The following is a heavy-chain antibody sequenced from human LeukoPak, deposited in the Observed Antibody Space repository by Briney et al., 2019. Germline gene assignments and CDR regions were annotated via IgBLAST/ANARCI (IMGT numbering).Heavy chain of an antibody. CDR2: IYYRGST. CDR1: GGSISSSSYY. J-gene: IGHJ4*02. CDR3: ARRRSSITPIDY. Sequence: SETLSLTCTVSGGSISSSSYYWGWIRQPPGKGLEWIGSIYYRGSTYYNPSLKSRVTISVDTSKNQFSLNLSSVTAADTAVYYCARRRSSITPIDYWGQGTLVTVSS. D-gene: IGHD6-13*01. V-gene: IGHV4-39*01.